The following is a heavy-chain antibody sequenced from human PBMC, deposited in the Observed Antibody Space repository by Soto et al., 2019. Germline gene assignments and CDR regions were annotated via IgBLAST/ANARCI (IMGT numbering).Heavy chain of an antibody. CDR2: MNPNSGNT. CDR1: GYTFTSYD. V-gene: IGHV1-8*01. Sequence: ASVKVSCKASGYTFTSYDINWVRQATGQGLEGMGWMNPNSGNTGYAPKFQGRVTMTRNTSITTAYMELSSLRSEDTAVYYCARVPITIFGVVISYWLDPWGQGTLVTVSS. J-gene: IGHJ5*02. CDR3: ARVPITIFGVVISYWLDP. D-gene: IGHD3-3*01.